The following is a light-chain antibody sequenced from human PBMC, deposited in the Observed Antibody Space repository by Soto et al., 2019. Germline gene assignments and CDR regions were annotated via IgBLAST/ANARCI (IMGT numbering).Light chain of an antibody. J-gene: IGKJ1*01. V-gene: IGKV3-20*01. Sequence: EIVLTQSPGTLSLSPGERATRSCRASQSVSRTYLVWYQQKRGQAPRLLIHGTSNSATGTPDRFSGSGSGTDFTLTISRLEPEELAVYYCQQYAGSPRTFGQGTKVEIK. CDR2: GTS. CDR1: QSVSRTY. CDR3: QQYAGSPRT.